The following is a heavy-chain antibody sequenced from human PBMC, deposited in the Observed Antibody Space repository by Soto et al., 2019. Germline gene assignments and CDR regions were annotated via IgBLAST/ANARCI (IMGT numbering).Heavy chain of an antibody. CDR2: INAGNGNT. Sequence: SVKVSCKASGYTFTSYAMHWVRQAPGQRLEWMGWINAGNGNTKYSQKFQGRVTITRDTSASTAYMELSSLRSEDTAVYYCATVGAGATSAPFDYWGQGTLVTVSS. V-gene: IGHV1-3*01. CDR3: ATVGAGATSAPFDY. CDR1: GYTFTSYA. D-gene: IGHD1-26*01. J-gene: IGHJ4*02.